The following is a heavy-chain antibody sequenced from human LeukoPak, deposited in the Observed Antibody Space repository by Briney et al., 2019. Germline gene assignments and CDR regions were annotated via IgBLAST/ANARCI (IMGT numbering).Heavy chain of an antibody. J-gene: IGHJ4*02. CDR3: AKEKYGYSYGYYFDY. CDR1: EFTFSSYS. D-gene: IGHD5-18*01. CDR2: IGWNSGSI. V-gene: IGHV3-9*01. Sequence: PGGSLRLSCAASEFTFSSYSMHWVRQAPGKGLEWVSGIGWNSGSIGYADSVKGRFTISRDNAKNSLYLQMNSLRAEDTALYYCAKEKYGYSYGYYFDYWGQGTLVTVSS.